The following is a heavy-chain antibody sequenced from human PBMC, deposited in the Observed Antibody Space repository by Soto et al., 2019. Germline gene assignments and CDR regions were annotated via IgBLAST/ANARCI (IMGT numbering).Heavy chain of an antibody. CDR3: ARDGFRPHYCTNGVCQNYYYYGMDV. J-gene: IGHJ6*02. Sequence: GGSLRVSCAASGFTFSSYSMNWVRQAPGKGLEWVSYISSSSSTIYYADSVKGRFTISRDNAKNSLYLQMNSLRDEDTAVYYCARDGFRPHYCTNGVCQNYYYYGMDVWGQGTTVTVSS. CDR1: GFTFSSYS. V-gene: IGHV3-48*02. D-gene: IGHD2-8*01. CDR2: ISSSSSTI.